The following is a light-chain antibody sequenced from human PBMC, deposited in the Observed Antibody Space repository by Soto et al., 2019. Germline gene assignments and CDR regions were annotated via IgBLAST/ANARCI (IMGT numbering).Light chain of an antibody. J-gene: IGLJ1*01. CDR2: NVY. Sequence: QSALTQPASVSGYPGQSITISCTGTSSDVGAYNFVYWHQQHPGKAPTLMIYNVYDRPSGISYRFSGSQSGHTAALTISGLQGEDEADYYCSAYTVSRTYVFGTGTRVTVL. CDR3: SAYTVSRTYV. V-gene: IGLV2-14*03. CDR1: SSDVGAYNF.